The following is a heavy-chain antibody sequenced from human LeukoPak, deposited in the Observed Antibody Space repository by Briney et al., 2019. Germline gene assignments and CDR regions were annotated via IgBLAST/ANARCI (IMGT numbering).Heavy chain of an antibody. D-gene: IGHD5-12*01. CDR1: GYTVSNNY. CDR2: IHSGGTT. CDR3: ARDSDSGYGPFAS. V-gene: IGHV3-53*01. Sequence: GGSLRLSCAASGYTVSNNYMSWVRQAPGKGLEWVSVIHSGGTTNYADSVQGRFTISRDNSKTTVYLHMNSLRAEDTAVYYCARDSDSGYGPFASWGQGTLVTVSS. J-gene: IGHJ4*02.